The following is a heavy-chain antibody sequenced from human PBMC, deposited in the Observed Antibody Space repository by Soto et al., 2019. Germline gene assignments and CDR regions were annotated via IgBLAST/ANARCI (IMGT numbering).Heavy chain of an antibody. CDR1: GFTFDDYA. CDR3: AKDMTSGFGDA. J-gene: IGHJ5*02. Sequence: EVQLVESGGGLVQPGRSLRLSCAASGFTFDDYAMHWVRQAPGKGLEWVSGISWNSGSIGYADSVKGRFTISRDNAKNSLYLQMNSLRAEDTALYYCAKDMTSGFGDAWGQGTLVTVSS. V-gene: IGHV3-9*01. CDR2: ISWNSGSI. D-gene: IGHD3-10*01.